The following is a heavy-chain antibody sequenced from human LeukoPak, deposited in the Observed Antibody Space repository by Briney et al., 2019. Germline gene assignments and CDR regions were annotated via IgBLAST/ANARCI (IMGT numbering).Heavy chain of an antibody. CDR2: INPSDSDT. CDR3: ARAWNFDY. CDR1: GYSFTNYW. V-gene: IGHV5-51*01. Sequence: GESLKISCKGSGYSFTNYWIALVRQMPGRVLEWMVIINPSDSDTRYSPSFQGQVTISADKSISTAYLQWSSLKASDSAMYYCARAWNFDYWGQGTLVTVSS. J-gene: IGHJ4*02. D-gene: IGHD1-1*01.